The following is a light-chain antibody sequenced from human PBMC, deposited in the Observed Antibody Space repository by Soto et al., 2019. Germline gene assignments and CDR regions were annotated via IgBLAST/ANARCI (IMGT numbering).Light chain of an antibody. CDR2: DAS. CDR3: HQRQSWPRT. V-gene: IGKV3D-20*01. Sequence: EIVMTQSPATLSVSPGERATLSCGASQSVSSSYLAWYQQKPGLAPRLLIYDASSRAAGIPARFSGSGSETDFTLTISDVEPEDFAVYYCHQRQSWPRTFGQGTKVDI. CDR1: QSVSSSY. J-gene: IGKJ1*01.